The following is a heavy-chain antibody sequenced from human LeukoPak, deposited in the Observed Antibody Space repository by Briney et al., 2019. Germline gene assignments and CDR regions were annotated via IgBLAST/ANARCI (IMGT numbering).Heavy chain of an antibody. Sequence: GGPLRLSCAASGFTFSSYWMSWVRQAPGKGLEWVANIKQDGSEKYYVDSVKGRFTISRDNAKNSLYLQMNSLRAEDTAVYYCARARTASGYYVDDAFDIWGQGTMVTVSS. V-gene: IGHV3-7*01. J-gene: IGHJ3*02. CDR2: IKQDGSEK. CDR3: ARARTASGYYVDDAFDI. D-gene: IGHD3-22*01. CDR1: GFTFSSYW.